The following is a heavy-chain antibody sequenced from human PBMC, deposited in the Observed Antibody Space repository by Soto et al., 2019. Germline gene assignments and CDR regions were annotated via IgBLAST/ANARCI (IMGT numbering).Heavy chain of an antibody. Sequence: GGSLRLSCAASGFTFSSYEMNWVRQAPGKGLEWVSYISSSGSTIYYADSVKGRVTISRDNAKNSLYLQMNSLRAEDTAVYYCASADYYDSSRVDYWGQGTLVTVSS. J-gene: IGHJ4*02. CDR2: ISSSGSTI. V-gene: IGHV3-48*03. CDR1: GFTFSSYE. CDR3: ASADYYDSSRVDY. D-gene: IGHD3-22*01.